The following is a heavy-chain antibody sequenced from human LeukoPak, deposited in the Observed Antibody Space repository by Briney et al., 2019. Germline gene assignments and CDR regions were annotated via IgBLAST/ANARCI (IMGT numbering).Heavy chain of an antibody. Sequence: PSETLSLTCAVYGGSFSGYYWSWIRQPPGKGLEWIGEINHSGSTNYNPSLKSRVIISVDTSKNQFSLKLSSVTAADTAVYYCARGRYSSSWYYYYGMDVWGKGTTVTVSS. CDR2: INHSGST. CDR1: GGSFSGYY. J-gene: IGHJ6*04. D-gene: IGHD6-13*01. V-gene: IGHV4-34*01. CDR3: ARGRYSSSWYYYYGMDV.